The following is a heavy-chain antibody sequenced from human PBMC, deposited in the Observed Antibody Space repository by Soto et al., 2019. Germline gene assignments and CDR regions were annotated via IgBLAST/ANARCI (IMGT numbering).Heavy chain of an antibody. J-gene: IGHJ3*02. CDR3: AKAGGVSSGYQDAFDI. Sequence: EVQLLESGGGLVQPGGSLRLSCAASGFTFSSYAMSWVRQAPGKGLEWVSAISGSGGSTYYADSVKGRFTISRDNSKNPLYLQMNSLRAEDTAVYYCAKAGGVSSGYQDAFDIWGQGTMVTVSS. CDR1: GFTFSSYA. CDR2: ISGSGGST. D-gene: IGHD3-22*01. V-gene: IGHV3-23*01.